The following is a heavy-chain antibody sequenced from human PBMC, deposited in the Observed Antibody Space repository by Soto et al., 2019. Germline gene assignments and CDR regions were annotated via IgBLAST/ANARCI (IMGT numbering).Heavy chain of an antibody. CDR2: ISGTGGST. CDR3: AKDRNGYSSGWSI. V-gene: IGHV3-23*01. CDR1: GFTFSSYA. Sequence: RLSCAASGFTFSSYAMSWVRQAPGKGLEWVSSISGTGGSTYYADSVKGRFTISRDNSKNTLYLQMNSLRAEDTAVYYCAKDRNGYSSGWSIWGQGTMVTVSS. J-gene: IGHJ3*02. D-gene: IGHD6-19*01.